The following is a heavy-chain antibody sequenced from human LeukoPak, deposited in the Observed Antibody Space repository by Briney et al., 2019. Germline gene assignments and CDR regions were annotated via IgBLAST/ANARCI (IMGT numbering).Heavy chain of an antibody. D-gene: IGHD3-22*01. J-gene: IGHJ4*02. V-gene: IGHV4-39*02. CDR3: ARYTSSYYYDLDL. Sequence: SETLSLTCTVSGGSISSSSYYWGWIRQPPGKGLEWIGSIYYSGSTYYNPSLKSRVTISVDTSKNHFSLKLSSVTAADTAIYYCARYTSSYYYDLDLWGRGTLVTVSS. CDR2: IYYSGST. CDR1: GGSISSSSYY.